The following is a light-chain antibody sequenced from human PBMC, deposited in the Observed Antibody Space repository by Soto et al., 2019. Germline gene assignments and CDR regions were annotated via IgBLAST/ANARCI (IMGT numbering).Light chain of an antibody. J-gene: IGKJ1*01. CDR2: RVS. Sequence: DIVMTQSPLSLPVTLGQPASISCRSNESLVHADGRTYLNWFLQRPGQSPRRLIYRVSNRDSGVPDRFSGSGSGTDFTLKISRVEAEDVGIYYCMQGTYRRTFGQGTNVDIK. V-gene: IGKV2-30*02. CDR1: ESLVHADGRTY. CDR3: MQGTYRRT.